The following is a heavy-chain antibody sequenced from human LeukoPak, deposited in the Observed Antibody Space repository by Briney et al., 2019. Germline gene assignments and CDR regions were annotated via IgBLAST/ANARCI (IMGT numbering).Heavy chain of an antibody. V-gene: IGHV4-39*01. J-gene: IGHJ4*02. CDR2: LSYSXST. Sequence: SETLSLTCTVSGGSIXSXXXXXGXXXQPXXXXLXXIGXLSYSXSTYYNPSLKSRVPIFVDTSKNQFSLKLGSVTAADTAVYYCAKRILGGSGWTFDSWGQGTLVTVSS. D-gene: IGHD6-19*01. CDR1: GGSIXSXXXX. CDR3: AKRILGGSGWTFDS.